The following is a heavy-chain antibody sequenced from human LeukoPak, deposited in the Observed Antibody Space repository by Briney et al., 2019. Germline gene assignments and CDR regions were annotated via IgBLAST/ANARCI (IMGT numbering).Heavy chain of an antibody. CDR1: GFTFSSYS. CDR2: ISSSSSYI. CDR3: ARDPRGCSSTSCYPNWFDP. J-gene: IGHJ5*02. Sequence: GGSLRLSCAASGFTFSSYSMNWVRQAPGKGLEWVSSISSSSSYIYYADSVKGRFTISRDNAKNSLYLQMNSLRAEDTAVYYCARDPRGCSSTSCYPNWFDPWGQGTLVTVSS. V-gene: IGHV3-21*01. D-gene: IGHD2-2*01.